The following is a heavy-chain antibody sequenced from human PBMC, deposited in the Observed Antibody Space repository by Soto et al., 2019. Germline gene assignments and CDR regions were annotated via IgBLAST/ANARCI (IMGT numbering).Heavy chain of an antibody. D-gene: IGHD4-17*01. J-gene: IGHJ4*02. CDR3: ARVTVTVTTKYFDY. Sequence: QVQLVESGGGLVKPGGSLRLSCTASGFSFSDYYMTWVRQAPGKGLEWVSDISGSSTYTNYADSVRGRFTISRDNAKNSLYLQLSSLIAGDTAVYYCARVTVTVTTKYFDYWGRGTLVTVSS. V-gene: IGHV3-11*06. CDR2: ISGSSTYT. CDR1: GFSFSDYY.